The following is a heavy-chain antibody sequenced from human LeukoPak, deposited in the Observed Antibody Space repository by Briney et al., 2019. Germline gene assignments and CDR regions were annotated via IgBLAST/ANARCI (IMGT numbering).Heavy chain of an antibody. Sequence: PSQTLSLTCNVSGASISGHYWSSIRHPAGKSLEWIGRIHTSGSPIYSPSLSSRVTMSVDTSKGQFSLTMNSLTAADTAIYYCARQRLDGDILGFDWWGQGTLVTVSS. V-gene: IGHV4-4*07. CDR3: ARQRLDGDILGFDW. CDR2: IHTSGSP. CDR1: GASISGHY. D-gene: IGHD2-21*01. J-gene: IGHJ4*02.